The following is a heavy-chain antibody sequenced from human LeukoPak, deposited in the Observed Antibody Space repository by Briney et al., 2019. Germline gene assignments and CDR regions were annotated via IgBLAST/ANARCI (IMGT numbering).Heavy chain of an antibody. CDR3: AKGRANYYDSSGPFDY. Sequence: GGSLRLSCAASGFTFSSYAMSWVRQAPGKGLECVSAISGSGGSTYYADSVKGRFTISRDNSKNTLYLQMNSLRAEDTAVYYCAKGRANYYDSSGPFDYWGQGTLVTVSS. V-gene: IGHV3-23*01. CDR2: ISGSGGST. J-gene: IGHJ4*02. CDR1: GFTFSSYA. D-gene: IGHD3-22*01.